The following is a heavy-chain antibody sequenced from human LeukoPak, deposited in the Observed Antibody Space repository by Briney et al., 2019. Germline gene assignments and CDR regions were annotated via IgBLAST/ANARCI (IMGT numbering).Heavy chain of an antibody. CDR2: IWYDGSNK. CDR3: AKNPLPNYGGNLREQYYFDY. CDR1: GFTFSSYG. Sequence: GGSLRLSCAASGFTFSSYGMHWVRQAPGKGLEWVAVIWYDGSNKYYADSVRGRFTISRDNSKNTLYLQMNSLRAEDTAVYYCAKNPLPNYGGNLREQYYFDYWGQGTLVTVSS. V-gene: IGHV3-33*06. J-gene: IGHJ4*02. D-gene: IGHD4-23*01.